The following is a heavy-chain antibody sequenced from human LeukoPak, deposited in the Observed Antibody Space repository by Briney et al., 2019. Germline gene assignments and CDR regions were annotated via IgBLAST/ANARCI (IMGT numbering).Heavy chain of an antibody. J-gene: IGHJ4*02. Sequence: GGSLRLSCAASGFTFSSYAMSWLRQAPGKGLEWVSAISGSGGSTYYADSVKGRFTISRDNSKNTLYLQMNSLRAEDTAVYYCARGYSSGWEFDYWGQGTLVTVSS. CDR1: GFTFSSYA. CDR2: ISGSGGST. CDR3: ARGYSSGWEFDY. V-gene: IGHV3-23*01. D-gene: IGHD6-19*01.